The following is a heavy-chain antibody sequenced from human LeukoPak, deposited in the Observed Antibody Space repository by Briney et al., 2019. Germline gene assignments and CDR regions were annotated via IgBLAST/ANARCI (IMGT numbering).Heavy chain of an antibody. V-gene: IGHV1-2*02. J-gene: IGHJ4*02. CDR2: INPNSGGT. CDR1: GYTFTGYY. Sequence: ASVKVSCKASGYTFTGYYMHWVRQAPGQGLEWMGWINPNSGGTNYAQKFQGRVTMTRDTSISTAYMELSRLRSDDTAVYYCARGPDYDFWSGRNYFDYWGQGTLVTVSS. CDR3: ARGPDYDFWSGRNYFDY. D-gene: IGHD3-3*01.